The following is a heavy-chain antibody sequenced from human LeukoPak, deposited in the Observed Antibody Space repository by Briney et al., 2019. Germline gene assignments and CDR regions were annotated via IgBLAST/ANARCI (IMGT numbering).Heavy chain of an antibody. CDR3: ASQAAHDAFDI. CDR1: GGTFSSYA. Sequence: ASVKVSCKASGGTFSSYAISWVRQAPGQGLEWMGGIIPIFGTANYAQKFQGRVTITTDESTSTAYMELSRLRSDDTAVYYCASQAAHDAFDIWGQGTMVTVSS. J-gene: IGHJ3*02. CDR2: IIPIFGTA. V-gene: IGHV1-69*05. D-gene: IGHD2-15*01.